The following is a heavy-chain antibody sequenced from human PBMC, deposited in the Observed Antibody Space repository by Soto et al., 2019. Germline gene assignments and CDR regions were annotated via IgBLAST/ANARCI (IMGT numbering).Heavy chain of an antibody. CDR2: ISCRGRVT. J-gene: IGHJ6*04. V-gene: IGHV3-23*01. Sequence: GWSLRLSCAASGFTFSTYALSWLRQAPGKELEWVSGISCRGRVTYHPDSVMGRFTISRDYAKITLILQMYIMSAVNAVEDSYAKAIQQSRGDLDGMDVWGKGSTVTAPQ. CDR3: AKAIQQSRGDLDGMDV. CDR1: GFTFSTYA. D-gene: IGHD5-18*01.